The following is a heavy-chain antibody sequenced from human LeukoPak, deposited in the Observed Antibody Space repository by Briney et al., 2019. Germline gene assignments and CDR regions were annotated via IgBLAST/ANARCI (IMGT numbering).Heavy chain of an antibody. CDR1: GYTLTELS. CDR3: ARGLHCSKANCRRGEWFDP. D-gene: IGHD2-2*01. Sequence: ASVKVSCKVSGYTLTELSMHWVRQAPGKGLEWMGWMNPDSGNTGYAQKFQGRVTMTRNASISTAYMELSSLRSEDTAMYYCARGLHCSKANCRRGEWFDPWGQGTLVTVSS. J-gene: IGHJ5*02. CDR2: MNPDSGNT. V-gene: IGHV1-8*01.